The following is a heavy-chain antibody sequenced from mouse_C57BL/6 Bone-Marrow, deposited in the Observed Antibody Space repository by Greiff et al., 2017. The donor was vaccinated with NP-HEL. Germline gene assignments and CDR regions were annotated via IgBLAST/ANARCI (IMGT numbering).Heavy chain of an antibody. CDR2: IDPSDSYT. J-gene: IGHJ2*01. V-gene: IGHV1-69*01. D-gene: IGHD2-4*01. Sequence: QVQLQQPGAELVMPGASVKLSCKASGYTFTSYWMHWVKQRPGQGLEWIGEIDPSDSYTNYNQKFKGKATLTVDTSSSTAYMQLSSLTSEDSAVYYCARSRDYDDFDYWGQGTTLTVSS. CDR3: ARSRDYDDFDY. CDR1: GYTFTSYW.